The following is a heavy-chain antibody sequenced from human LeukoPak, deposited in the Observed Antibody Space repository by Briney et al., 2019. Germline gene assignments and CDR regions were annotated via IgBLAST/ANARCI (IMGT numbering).Heavy chain of an antibody. Sequence: GGSLRLSCAASGFTFGSYAMHWVRQAPGKGLEWVALISDDGSKNYYADSVKGRFTISRDNSKNTLYLQMNSLRAEDTAVYYCAKVRIAAAGGYDAFDIWGQGTMVTVSS. CDR3: AKVRIAAAGGYDAFDI. CDR2: ISDDGSKN. J-gene: IGHJ3*02. V-gene: IGHV3-30-3*01. D-gene: IGHD6-13*01. CDR1: GFTFGSYA.